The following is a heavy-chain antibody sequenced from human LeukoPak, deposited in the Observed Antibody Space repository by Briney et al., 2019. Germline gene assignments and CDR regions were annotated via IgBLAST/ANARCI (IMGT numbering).Heavy chain of an antibody. CDR1: GVSITSSGFY. CDR3: ARDNTLTSSPDAFDF. J-gene: IGHJ3*01. Sequence: SETLSLTCNVSGVSITSSGFYWSWLPQHPGKGLEWIGHITNSGSTSYNPSLKSRLTIARDTSKNQFSLELRFATAADTALYYCARDNTLTSSPDAFDFWGQGTLVTVSS. CDR2: ITNSGST. V-gene: IGHV4-31*03. D-gene: IGHD6-6*01.